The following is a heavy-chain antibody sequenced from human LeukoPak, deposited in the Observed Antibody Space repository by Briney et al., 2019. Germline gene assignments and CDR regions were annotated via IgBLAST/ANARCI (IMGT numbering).Heavy chain of an antibody. CDR1: GFTFSNTW. J-gene: IGHJ4*02. Sequence: GGSLRLSCAASGFTFSNTWMNWVRQAPGKGLEWAGRIRSKTDGGTADYAAPVKGRFTISRDDSESTLYLQMDSLKTEDTALYYCSTVLKWELRHDYWGQGTLVTVSS. CDR2: IRSKTDGGTA. D-gene: IGHD1-26*01. CDR3: STVLKWELRHDY. V-gene: IGHV3-15*01.